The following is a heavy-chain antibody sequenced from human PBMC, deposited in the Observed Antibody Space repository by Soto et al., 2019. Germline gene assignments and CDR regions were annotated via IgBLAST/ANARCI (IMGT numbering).Heavy chain of an antibody. Sequence: PGGSLRLSCAASGFPFSSYDMHWVRQATGKGLEWVSAIGTAGDTYYPGSVKGRFTISRENAKNSLYLQMNSLRAGDTAVYYCARVPLGYDSSGYFRPRYGMDVWGQGTTVTVSS. D-gene: IGHD3-22*01. CDR1: GFPFSSYD. J-gene: IGHJ6*02. V-gene: IGHV3-13*01. CDR3: ARVPLGYDSSGYFRPRYGMDV. CDR2: IGTAGDT.